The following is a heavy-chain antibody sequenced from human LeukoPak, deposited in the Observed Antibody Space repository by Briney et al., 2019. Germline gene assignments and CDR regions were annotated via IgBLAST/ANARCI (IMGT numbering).Heavy chain of an antibody. CDR2: IYYSART. CDR3: ARQEGSYYFDY. J-gene: IGHJ4*02. CDR1: GGSLRSYH. V-gene: IGHV4-59*08. Sequence: PSETLPLTCTVPGGSLRSYHWSWIPQPPAKGLEWIGHIYYSARTNYDPSLKSRVTISVDTSKNQCSLKLSAVTAADTAVYYCARQEGSYYFDYWGQGTLVTVSS.